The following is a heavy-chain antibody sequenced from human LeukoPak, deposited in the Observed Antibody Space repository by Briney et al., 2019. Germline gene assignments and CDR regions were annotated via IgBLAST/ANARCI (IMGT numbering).Heavy chain of an antibody. CDR3: ARDQLVVVITTSDY. CDR2: ISYDGSNK. J-gene: IGHJ4*02. V-gene: IGHV3-30-3*01. CDR1: GFTFSSYA. Sequence: PGGSLRLSCAASGFTFSSYAMHWVRQAPGKGLEWVAVISYDGSNKYYADSVKGRFTISRDNSKNTLYLQMNSLRAEDTAVYYCARDQLVVVITTSDYWGQGTLVTVSS. D-gene: IGHD3-22*01.